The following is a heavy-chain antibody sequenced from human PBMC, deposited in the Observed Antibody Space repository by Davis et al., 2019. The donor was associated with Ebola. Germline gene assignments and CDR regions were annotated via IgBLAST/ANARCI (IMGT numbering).Heavy chain of an antibody. V-gene: IGHV4-39*07. CDR2: ISFTGNT. J-gene: IGHJ6*02. CDR1: GGPISSTSYY. Sequence: MPSETLSLTCTVSGGPISSTSYYWGWIRQPPGKGLEWVGSISFTGNTHYNPSLKSRVTISVDTSKNQFSLKLSSVTAADTAVYYCARGSRLLLRRGYYYYGMDVWGQGTTVTVSS. CDR3: ARGSRLLLRRGYYYYGMDV. D-gene: IGHD3-22*01.